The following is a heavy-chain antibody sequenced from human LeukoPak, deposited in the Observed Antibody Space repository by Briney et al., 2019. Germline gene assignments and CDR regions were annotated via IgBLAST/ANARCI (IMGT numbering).Heavy chain of an antibody. CDR1: GFTFSSYG. CDR3: AKEGGSYGYYFDY. D-gene: IGHD1-26*01. V-gene: IGHV3-30*18. CDR2: ISYDGSNK. Sequence: GRSMRLSCVASGFTFSSYGMHWVRQAPGKGLEWVAVISYDGSNKYYADSVKGRFTISRDNSKNTLYLQMNSLRAEDTAVYYCAKEGGSYGYYFDYWGQGTLVTVSS. J-gene: IGHJ4*02.